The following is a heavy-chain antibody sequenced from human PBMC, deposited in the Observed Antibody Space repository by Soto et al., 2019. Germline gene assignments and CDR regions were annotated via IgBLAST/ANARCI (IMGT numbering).Heavy chain of an antibody. V-gene: IGHV3-7*05. J-gene: IGHJ4*02. CDR3: ARVSPFINSGPKLRFLEWRSHPSGVFDY. D-gene: IGHD3-3*01. CDR1: GFTFSSYW. CDR2: IKQDGSEK. Sequence: PGGSLRLSCAASGFTFSSYWMSWVRQAPGKGLEWVANIKQDGSEKYYVDSVKGRFTISRDNAKNSLYLQMNSLRAEDTAVYYCARVSPFINSGPKLRFLEWRSHPSGVFDYWGQGTLVTVSS.